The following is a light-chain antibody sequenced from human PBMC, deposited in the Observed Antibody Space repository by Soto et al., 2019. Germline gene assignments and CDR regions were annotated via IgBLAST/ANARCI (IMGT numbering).Light chain of an antibody. V-gene: IGLV2-8*01. CDR2: EVS. Sequence: QSALTQPPSASGSPGQSVTISCTGTSSDVGGYNYVSWYQQHPGKAPKLMIYEVSKRPSGVPDRFSGSKSGNTASLTVSGLQAEDEADYYCSSYAGRNNLVFGGGTNPTVL. J-gene: IGLJ2*01. CDR3: SSYAGRNNLV. CDR1: SSDVGGYNY.